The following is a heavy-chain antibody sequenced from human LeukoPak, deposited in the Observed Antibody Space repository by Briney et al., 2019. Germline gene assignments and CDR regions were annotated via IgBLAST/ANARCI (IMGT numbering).Heavy chain of an antibody. J-gene: IGHJ2*01. CDR3: AREGSSGWSYWYFDL. CDR2: ISAYNGNT. D-gene: IGHD6-19*01. CDR1: GYTVTSYG. V-gene: IGHV1-18*01. Sequence: ASVKVSCKASGYTVTSYGISWVRQAPGQGLEWMGWISAYNGNTNYAQKLQGRVTMTTDTSTSTAYMELRSLRSDDTAVYYCAREGSSGWSYWYFDLWGRGTLVTVSS.